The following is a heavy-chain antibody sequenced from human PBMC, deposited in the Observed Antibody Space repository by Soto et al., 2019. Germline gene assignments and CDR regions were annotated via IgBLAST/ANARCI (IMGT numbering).Heavy chain of an antibody. D-gene: IGHD1-26*01. CDR2: INPNSGGT. CDR3: ARWVGASLDAFDI. J-gene: IGHJ3*02. V-gene: IGHV1-2*04. Sequence: ASVKVSCKASGYTFTCYYMHWVRQAPGQGLEWMGWINPNSGGTNYAQKFQGWVTMTRDTSISTAYMELSRLRSDDTAVYYCARWVGASLDAFDIWGQGTMVTVSS. CDR1: GYTFTCYY.